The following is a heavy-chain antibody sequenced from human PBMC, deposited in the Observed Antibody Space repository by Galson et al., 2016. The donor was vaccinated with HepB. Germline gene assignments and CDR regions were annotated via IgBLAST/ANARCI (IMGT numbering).Heavy chain of an antibody. J-gene: IGHJ4*02. Sequence: SLRLSCAASGFIFSVYNMNWARQAPGKGLEWIAWITSSSDTMYYADSVKGRFTISRDNAKNSLYLQMNSLRAEDTAVYYCASRHSGWYYFDYWGQGILVTVSS. CDR2: ITSSSDTM. V-gene: IGHV3-48*04. CDR3: ASRHSGWYYFDY. CDR1: GFIFSVYN. D-gene: IGHD6-19*01.